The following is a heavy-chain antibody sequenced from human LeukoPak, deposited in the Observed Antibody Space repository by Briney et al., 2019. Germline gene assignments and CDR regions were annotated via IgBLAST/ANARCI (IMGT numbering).Heavy chain of an antibody. J-gene: IGHJ5*02. D-gene: IGHD3-9*01. Sequence: PSETLSLTCTVSGGSISSYYWSWIRQPPGKGLEWIGYIYYSGSTNYNPSLKSRVTISVGTSTNQFSLKLSSVTAADTAVYYCAREYYDILTGYSNYNWFDPWGQGTLVTVSS. CDR3: AREYYDILTGYSNYNWFDP. CDR2: IYYSGST. CDR1: GGSISSYY. V-gene: IGHV4-59*01.